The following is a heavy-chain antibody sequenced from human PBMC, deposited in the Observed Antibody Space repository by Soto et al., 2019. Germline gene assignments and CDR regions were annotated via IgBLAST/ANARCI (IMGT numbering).Heavy chain of an antibody. D-gene: IGHD3-9*01. CDR1: GFTFSSYA. CDR3: AKVGITTRYFDWLSEYYFDY. Sequence: EVQLLESGGGLVQPGGSLRLSCAASGFTFSSYAMSWVRQAPGKGLEWVSAISGSGGSTYYADSVKGRFTISRDNSKNTLYLQMNSLRAEDTAVYYCAKVGITTRYFDWLSEYYFDYWGQGTLVTVSS. CDR2: ISGSGGST. J-gene: IGHJ4*02. V-gene: IGHV3-23*01.